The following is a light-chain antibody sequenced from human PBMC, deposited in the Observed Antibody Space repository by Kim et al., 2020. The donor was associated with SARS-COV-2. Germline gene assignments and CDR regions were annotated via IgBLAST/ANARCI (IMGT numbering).Light chain of an antibody. CDR3: QKYNSAPRT. CDR1: QGITNY. V-gene: IGKV1-27*01. CDR2: GAS. J-gene: IGKJ1*01. Sequence: AAIGDRVTITLRASQGITNYVACDQQKPGKVPKLLIYGASTLQSGVPSRFSGSGSGTDFTLTISSLQPEDVATYYCQKYNSAPRTFGQGTKVDIK.